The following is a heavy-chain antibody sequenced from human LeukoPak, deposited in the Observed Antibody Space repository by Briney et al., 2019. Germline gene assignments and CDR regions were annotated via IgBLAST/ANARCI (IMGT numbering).Heavy chain of an antibody. CDR2: IYYSGST. V-gene: IGHV4-59*12. Sequence: PPETLSLTCTVSGGSISSYYWSWIRQPPGKGLEWIGYIYYSGSTYYNPSLKSRVTISVDTSKNQFSLKLSSVTAADTAVYYCARSSSGCFDSWGQGTLVTVSS. CDR1: GGSISSYY. D-gene: IGHD6-19*01. J-gene: IGHJ4*02. CDR3: ARSSSGCFDS.